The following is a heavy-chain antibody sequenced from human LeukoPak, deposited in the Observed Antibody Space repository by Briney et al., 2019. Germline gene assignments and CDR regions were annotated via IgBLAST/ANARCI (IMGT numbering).Heavy chain of an antibody. D-gene: IGHD2-21*01. CDR1: GGSISSYY. CDR2: IYYSGST. CDR3: ARQGIRWWWAFDI. Sequence: PSGTLSLTCTVSGGSISSYYLSWIRQPPGKGLEWIGYIYYSGSTSYNPSLKSRVTISVDTSTKQFPLKLSSVTAADAAAEYCARQGIRWWWAFDIWGEGTMVAVSS. V-gene: IGHV4-59*08. J-gene: IGHJ3*02.